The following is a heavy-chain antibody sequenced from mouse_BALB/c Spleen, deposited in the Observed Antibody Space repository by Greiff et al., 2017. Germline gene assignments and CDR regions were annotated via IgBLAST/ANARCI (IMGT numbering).Heavy chain of an antibody. V-gene: IGHV5-17*02. CDR2: ISSGSSTI. J-gene: IGHJ2*01. CDR1: GFTFSSFG. Sequence: EVKVVESGGGLVQPGGSRKLSCAASGFTFSSFGMHWVRQAPEKGLEWVAYISSGSSTIYYADTVKGRFTISRDNPKNTLFLQMTSLRSEDTAMYYCARSSSTVGFDYWGQGTTLTVSS. D-gene: IGHD1-1*01. CDR3: ARSSSTVGFDY.